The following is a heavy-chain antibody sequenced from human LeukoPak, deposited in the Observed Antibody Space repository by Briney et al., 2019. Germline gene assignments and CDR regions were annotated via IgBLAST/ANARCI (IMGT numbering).Heavy chain of an antibody. V-gene: IGHV4-59*01. CDR3: ARVDSSGWYRVY. D-gene: IGHD6-19*01. Sequence: SETLSLTCTVSGGSISSYYWSWIRQPPGKGLEWIGYIYYSGSTNYNPSLKSRVTISVDTSKNQFSLKLCSVTAADTAVYYCARVDSSGWYRVYWGQGTLVTVSS. CDR2: IYYSGST. J-gene: IGHJ4*02. CDR1: GGSISSYY.